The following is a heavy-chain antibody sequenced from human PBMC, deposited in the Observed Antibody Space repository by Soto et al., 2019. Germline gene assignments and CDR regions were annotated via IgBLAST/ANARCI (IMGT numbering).Heavy chain of an antibody. J-gene: IGHJ6*01. Sequence: ASVKASCKTSGYSFTKHGLHWVRQAPGQRLEWMGWINPGNGDTKYSQKFQGRVTITRDTSATTAYMELSSLRSEDSAVFYCATTDCSSTSGSNSYYYGMDVRRQVHTVIVSS. CDR1: GYSFTKHG. V-gene: IGHV1-3*01. D-gene: IGHD2-2*01. CDR2: INPGNGDT. CDR3: ATTDCSSTSGSNSYYYGMDV.